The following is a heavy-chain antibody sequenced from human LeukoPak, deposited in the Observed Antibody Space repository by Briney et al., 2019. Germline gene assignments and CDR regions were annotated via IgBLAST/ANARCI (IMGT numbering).Heavy chain of an antibody. J-gene: IGHJ4*02. CDR2: INPSGGST. Sequence: ASVKVSCKASGYTFTSYYMHWVRQAPGQGLEWMGIINPSGGSTSYAQKFQGRVTMTRDTSTSTVYMELSSLRSEDTAVYYCARDRSVWDDSSGYYDYRGQGTLVTVSS. V-gene: IGHV1-46*01. D-gene: IGHD3-22*01. CDR1: GYTFTSYY. CDR3: ARDRSVWDDSSGYYDY.